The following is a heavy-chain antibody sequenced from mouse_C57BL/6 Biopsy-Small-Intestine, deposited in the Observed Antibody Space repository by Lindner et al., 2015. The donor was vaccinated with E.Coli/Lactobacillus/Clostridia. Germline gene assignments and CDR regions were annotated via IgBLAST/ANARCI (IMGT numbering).Heavy chain of an antibody. CDR3: ARRATAWNAIDY. CDR2: VNPNSGNT. J-gene: IGHJ4*01. V-gene: IGHV1-81*01. CDR1: GYNFINYD. Sequence: SVKVSCKASGYNFINYDVFWLRQAAGQGLEWMAWVNPNSGNTGYAPKFQGRVTVTRETSTSTTYMEVRSLRSDDTAVYFCARRATAWNAIDYWGQGTLVTVSS. D-gene: IGHD6-1*01.